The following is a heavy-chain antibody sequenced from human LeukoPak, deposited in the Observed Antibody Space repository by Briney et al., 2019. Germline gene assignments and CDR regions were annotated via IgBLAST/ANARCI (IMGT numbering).Heavy chain of an antibody. D-gene: IGHD5-12*01. Sequence: GGSLRLSCAASGFTFSSYWMSWVRQAPGKGLEWVSTIKQDGSEKYYVDSVKGRFTISRDNAKNSLYLQMNSLRAEDTAVYYCAREGGRGLYSGYDSPVDYWGQGTLVTVSS. CDR1: GFTFSSYW. J-gene: IGHJ4*02. CDR2: IKQDGSEK. CDR3: AREGGRGLYSGYDSPVDY. V-gene: IGHV3-7*01.